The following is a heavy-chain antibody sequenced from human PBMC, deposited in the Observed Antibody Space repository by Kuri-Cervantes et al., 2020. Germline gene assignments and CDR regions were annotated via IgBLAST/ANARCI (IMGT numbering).Heavy chain of an antibody. D-gene: IGHD3-10*01. CDR1: GGSISSSSYY. CDR2: IYYSGST. CDR3: ARPVPPVSTMVRGVPPGGYFDY. V-gene: IGHV4-39*01. Sequence: SETLSLTCTVSGGSISSSSYYWGWIRQPPGKGLEWIGSIYYSGSTYYNPSLKSRVTISVDTSKNQFSLKLSSVTAADTAVYYCARPVPPVSTMVRGVPPGGYFDYWGQGTLVTVSS. J-gene: IGHJ4*02.